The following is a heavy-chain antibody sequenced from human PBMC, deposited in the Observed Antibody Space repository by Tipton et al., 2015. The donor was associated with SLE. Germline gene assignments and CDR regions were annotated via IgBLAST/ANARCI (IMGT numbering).Heavy chain of an antibody. J-gene: IGHJ4*02. D-gene: IGHD3-10*01. V-gene: IGHV3-33*01. Sequence: SLRLSCAASGFIFSSYGMHWVRQAPGKGLEWVSFIRFDGNVKQYADSVRGRFTISRDNSKNTLYLEMNSLRADDTAVYYCARHGSGSYLDYWGQGTLVTVSS. CDR1: GFIFSSYG. CDR2: IRFDGNVK. CDR3: ARHGSGSYLDY.